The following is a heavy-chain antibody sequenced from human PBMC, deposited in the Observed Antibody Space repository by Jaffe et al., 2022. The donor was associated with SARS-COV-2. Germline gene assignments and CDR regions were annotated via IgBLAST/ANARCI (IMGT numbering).Heavy chain of an antibody. V-gene: IGHV3-48*02. CDR3: AREMSVSTAFDY. D-gene: IGHD5-12*01. CDR1: GFSFSSYS. CDR2: ISSSSEAV. J-gene: IGHJ4*02. Sequence: EVQLVESGGGLVQPGGSLRLSCVASGFSFSSYSVNWVRQAPGKGLEWVSYISSSSEAVFYADSVKGRFTISRDNSKNSLYLQMNSLKDEDTAIYYCAREMSVSTAFDYWGQGTLVTVSS.